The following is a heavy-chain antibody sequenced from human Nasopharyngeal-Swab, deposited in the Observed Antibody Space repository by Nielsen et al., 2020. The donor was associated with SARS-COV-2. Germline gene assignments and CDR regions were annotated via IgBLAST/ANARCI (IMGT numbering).Heavy chain of an antibody. CDR1: GFTFSSYW. D-gene: IGHD4-17*01. CDR2: INSDGSST. CDR3: ARAGNGDYVPPDY. Sequence: GESLKISCAASGFTFSSYWMHWVRQAPGKGLMWVSRINSDGSSTTYADSVKGRFTISRDNAKNTLYLQINSLRAEDTAVYYCARAGNGDYVPPDYWGQGTLVTVSS. V-gene: IGHV3-74*01. J-gene: IGHJ4*02.